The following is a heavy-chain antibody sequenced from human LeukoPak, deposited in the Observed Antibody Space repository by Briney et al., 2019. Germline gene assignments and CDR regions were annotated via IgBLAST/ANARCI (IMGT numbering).Heavy chain of an antibody. Sequence: SVKVSCKASGGTFSSYAISWVRQAPGQGLEWMGGIIPIFGTANYAQKFQGRVTITADESTSTAYMELSSLRSEDTAVYYCATHMSGYSYGYLDYWGQGTLVTVSS. J-gene: IGHJ4*02. D-gene: IGHD5-18*01. CDR3: ATHMSGYSYGYLDY. V-gene: IGHV1-69*01. CDR2: IIPIFGTA. CDR1: GGTFSSYA.